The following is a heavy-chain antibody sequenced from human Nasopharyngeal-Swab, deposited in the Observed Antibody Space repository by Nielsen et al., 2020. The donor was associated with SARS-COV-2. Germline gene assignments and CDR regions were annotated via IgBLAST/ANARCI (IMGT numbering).Heavy chain of an antibody. D-gene: IGHD6-13*01. Sequence: GESLKISCAASGFTFSSYAMSWVRQAPGKGLEWVSAISGSGGSTYYADSVKGRFTISRDNSENTVYLQMNSLRAEDTALYHCARPLSRDSTWTTEANWFDPWGQGTLVTVSS. CDR3: ARPLSRDSTWTTEANWFDP. V-gene: IGHV3-23*01. CDR2: ISGSGGST. J-gene: IGHJ5*02. CDR1: GFTFSSYA.